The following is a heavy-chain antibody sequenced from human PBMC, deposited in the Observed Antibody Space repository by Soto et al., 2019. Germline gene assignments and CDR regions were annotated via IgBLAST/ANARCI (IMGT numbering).Heavy chain of an antibody. CDR1: GFTFRDFS. V-gene: IGHV3-74*01. J-gene: IGHJ6*04. CDR2: IKSDGGSA. CDR3: ARGAKGAYDVDV. Sequence: EVQLVESGGGLVQPGGSLRLSCAASGFTFRDFSLHWVRQAPEKGLVWVSRIKSDGGSANYADSVKGRFTIFRDNAKNTVYLQMDSLRGEDTAVYYCARGAKGAYDVDVWGKGTTVTVSS. D-gene: IGHD2-21*01.